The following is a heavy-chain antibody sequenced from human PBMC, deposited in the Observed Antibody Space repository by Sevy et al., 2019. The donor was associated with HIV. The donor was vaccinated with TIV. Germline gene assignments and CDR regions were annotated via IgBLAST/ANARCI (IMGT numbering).Heavy chain of an antibody. V-gene: IGHV3-23*01. J-gene: IGHJ4*02. CDR1: GLSLTTTG. CDR3: AGGDTTMITDLDY. CDR2: VTSDGAT. D-gene: IGHD3-16*01. Sequence: GGSLRLSCAASGLSLTTTGLSWVRQAPGKGLEWVAGVTSDGATYYADSVRDRFTVSRDNPKHTLYLQLNSLRADDTAVFYCAGGDTTMITDLDYWGQGTLVTVSS.